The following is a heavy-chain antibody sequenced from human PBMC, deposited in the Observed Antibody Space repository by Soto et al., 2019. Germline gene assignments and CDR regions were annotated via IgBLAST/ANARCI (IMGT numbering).Heavy chain of an antibody. CDR2: IKSKTDGGTT. CDR3: TKHPTLGYSYGDNYYYYMDV. J-gene: IGHJ6*03. V-gene: IGHV3-15*01. Sequence: GGSLRLSCAASGFTFSNAWMSWVRQAPGKGLEWVGRIKSKTDGGTTDYAAPVKGRFTISRDDSKNTLYLQMNSLKTEDTAVYYCTKHPTLGYSYGDNYYYYMDVWGKGTTVTVSS. CDR1: GFTFSNAW. D-gene: IGHD5-18*01.